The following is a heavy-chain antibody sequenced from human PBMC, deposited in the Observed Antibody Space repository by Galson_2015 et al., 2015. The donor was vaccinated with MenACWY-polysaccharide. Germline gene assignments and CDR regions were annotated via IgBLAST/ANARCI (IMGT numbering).Heavy chain of an antibody. D-gene: IGHD2-2*02. Sequence: SLRLSCAASGFTFSSYVMTWVRQAPGKGLEWVSGVSGSGGTTDYADPVKGRFTISRDNSRSTVYLHMNSLRAEDTDVYYCATVPSAILGLNDYYYYGLEVWGQGTTVTVSS. J-gene: IGHJ6*02. V-gene: IGHV3-23*01. CDR3: ATVPSAILGLNDYYYYGLEV. CDR1: GFTFSSYV. CDR2: VSGSGGTT.